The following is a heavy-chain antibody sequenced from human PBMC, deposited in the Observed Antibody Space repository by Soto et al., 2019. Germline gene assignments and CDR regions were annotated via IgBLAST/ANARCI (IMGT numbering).Heavy chain of an antibody. V-gene: IGHV3-33*01. Sequence: PGGSLSLSCAASGFTFSSYGMHWVRQAPGKGLEWVAVIWYDGSNKYYADSVKGRFTISRDNSKNTLYLQMNSLRAEDTAVYYCARGNYYDSSGYYKNFDYWGPGTLVTVSS. D-gene: IGHD3-22*01. CDR1: GFTFSSYG. J-gene: IGHJ4*02. CDR3: ARGNYYDSSGYYKNFDY. CDR2: IWYDGSNK.